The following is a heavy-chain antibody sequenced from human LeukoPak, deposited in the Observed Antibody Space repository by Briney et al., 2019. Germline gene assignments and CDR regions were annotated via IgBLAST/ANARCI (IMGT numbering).Heavy chain of an antibody. CDR1: GFTFSGSA. CDR2: IRSKANSYAT. V-gene: IGHV3-73*01. Sequence: GGSLRLSCAASGFTFSGSAMHWVRQASGKGLEWVGRIRSKANSYATAYAASVKGRFTISRDDSKNTAYLQMNSLKTEDTAVYYCTRLSVLSAMVTQRDWGQGTLVTVSS. CDR3: TRLSVLSAMVTQRD. J-gene: IGHJ4*02. D-gene: IGHD5-18*01.